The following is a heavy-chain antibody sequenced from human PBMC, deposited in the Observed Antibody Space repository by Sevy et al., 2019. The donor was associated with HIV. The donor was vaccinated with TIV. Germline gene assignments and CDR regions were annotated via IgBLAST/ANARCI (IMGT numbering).Heavy chain of an antibody. J-gene: IGHJ4*02. D-gene: IGHD6-19*01. CDR3: ARDKVAVAGTGDY. Sequence: GGSLRLSCAASVFTFSSYWMSWVRQAPGKGLEWVANIKQDGSEKYYVDSVKGRFTISRDNAKNSLYLQMNSLRAEDTAVYYCARDKVAVAGTGDYWGQGTLVTVSS. CDR2: IKQDGSEK. V-gene: IGHV3-7*01. CDR1: VFTFSSYW.